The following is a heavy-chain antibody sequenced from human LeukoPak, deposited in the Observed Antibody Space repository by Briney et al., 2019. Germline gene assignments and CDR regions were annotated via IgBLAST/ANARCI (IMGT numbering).Heavy chain of an antibody. CDR2: INSYGSST. CDR1: GFTFSSYW. CDR3: ARGYGDWFDP. V-gene: IGHV3-74*01. D-gene: IGHD4-17*01. Sequence: GGSLRLSCAVSGFTFSSYWMHWVRQAPGKGLVRVSRINSYGSSTYYADSVKGRFSISRENAKNTLYLQMNSLRAEDTAVYYCARGYGDWFDPWGQGTLVTVSS. J-gene: IGHJ5*02.